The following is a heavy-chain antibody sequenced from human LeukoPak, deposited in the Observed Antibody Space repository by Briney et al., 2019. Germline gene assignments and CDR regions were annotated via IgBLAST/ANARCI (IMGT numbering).Heavy chain of an antibody. CDR1: RGSIRTADYY. J-gene: IGHJ5*01. V-gene: IGHV4-39*01. Sequence: SETLSLTCTVSRGSIRTADYYWAWVCQPPGEGLEWLGSIYFSGTPYFNPSLKSRVAVSIDTSKNQFSLKVTSVNASDTAVYFCARTSSWYAGAWFDSWGQGTLVTVFS. CDR3: ARTSSWYAGAWFDS. CDR2: IYFSGTP. D-gene: IGHD6-13*01.